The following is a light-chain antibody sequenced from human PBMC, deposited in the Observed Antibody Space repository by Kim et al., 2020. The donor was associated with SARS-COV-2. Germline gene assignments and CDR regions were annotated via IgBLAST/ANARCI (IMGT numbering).Light chain of an antibody. CDR2: DVT. Sequence: GQSITISCPGTSSDVGGYNYVSWYQQHPGKAPKLMIYDVTKRPSGVSNRFSGFKSGNTASLTISGLLPEDEAIYYCSSYTGTSTVLFGGGTQLTVL. J-gene: IGLJ2*01. CDR1: SSDVGGYNY. V-gene: IGLV2-14*03. CDR3: SSYTGTSTVL.